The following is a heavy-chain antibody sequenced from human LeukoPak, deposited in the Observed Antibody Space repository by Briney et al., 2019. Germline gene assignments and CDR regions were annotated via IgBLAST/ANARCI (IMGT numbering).Heavy chain of an antibody. Sequence: GGSLRLSCAASGXTFRDFSMHWVRQAPGKGLEWVCLVSGDGGVTHYADSVKGRFTISRDNSKNPLYLQMSSLRVEDTAFYYCAKGNNSLSFNFDYWGQGTLVTVSS. CDR3: AKGNNSLSFNFDY. CDR2: VSGDGGVT. CDR1: GXTFRDFS. D-gene: IGHD2/OR15-2a*01. J-gene: IGHJ4*02. V-gene: IGHV3-43*02.